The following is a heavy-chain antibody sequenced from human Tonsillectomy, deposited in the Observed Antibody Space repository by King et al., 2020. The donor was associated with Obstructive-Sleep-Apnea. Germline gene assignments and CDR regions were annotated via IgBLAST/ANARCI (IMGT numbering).Heavy chain of an antibody. V-gene: IGHV3-15*01. Sequence: VQLVESGGGLVKPGGSLRLSCAASGFTFSNAWMSWVRQAPGKGLEWVGRIKSKTDGGTTDYAAPVKGRFTISIDDSKNTLYLQMNSLKTEDTAVYYCTTAVGATPLYDAFDIWGQGTMVTVSS. CDR3: TTAVGATPLYDAFDI. CDR2: IKSKTDGGTT. D-gene: IGHD1-26*01. J-gene: IGHJ3*02. CDR1: GFTFSNAW.